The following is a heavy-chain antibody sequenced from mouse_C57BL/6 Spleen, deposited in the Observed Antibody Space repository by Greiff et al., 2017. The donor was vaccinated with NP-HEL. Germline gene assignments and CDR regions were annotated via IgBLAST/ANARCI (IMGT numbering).Heavy chain of an antibody. CDR3: AGGYAMDY. Sequence: VQLKESGGGLVKPGGSLKLSCAASGFTFSDYGMHWVRQAPEKGLEWVAYISSGSSTIYYADTVKGRFTISRDNAKNTLFLQMTSLRSEDTAMYYCAGGYAMDYWGQGTSVTVSS. CDR2: ISSGSSTI. CDR1: GFTFSDYG. J-gene: IGHJ4*01. V-gene: IGHV5-17*01.